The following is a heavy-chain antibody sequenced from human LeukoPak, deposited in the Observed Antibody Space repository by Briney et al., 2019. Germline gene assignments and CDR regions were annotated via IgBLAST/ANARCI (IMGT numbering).Heavy chain of an antibody. CDR3: ARSEPTRPFDY. CDR2: INHSGST. V-gene: IGHV4-34*01. J-gene: IGHJ4*02. CDR1: GGSFSGYH. Sequence: SETLSLTCAVYGGSFSGYHWSWIRQPPGKGLEWIGEINHSGSTNYNPSLKSRVTISVDTSKNQFSLKLSSVTAADTAVYYCARSEPTRPFDYWGQGTLVTVSS.